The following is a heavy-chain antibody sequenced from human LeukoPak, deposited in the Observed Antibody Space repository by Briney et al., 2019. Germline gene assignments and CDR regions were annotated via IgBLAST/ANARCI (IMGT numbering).Heavy chain of an antibody. CDR1: GFTFSSYA. CDR2: ISGSGGST. J-gene: IGHJ5*02. CDR3: AKDLEPGIAPTGWFDP. V-gene: IGHV3-23*01. Sequence: GGSLRLSCAASGFTFSSYAMSWVRQAPGKGLEWVSAISGSGGSTYYADSVKGRFTISRDNSKNTLYLQMNCLRAEDTAVYYCAKDLEPGIAPTGWFDPWGQGTLVTVSS. D-gene: IGHD6-13*01.